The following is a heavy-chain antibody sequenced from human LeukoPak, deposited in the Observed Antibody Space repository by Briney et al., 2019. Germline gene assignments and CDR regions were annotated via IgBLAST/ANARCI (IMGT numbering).Heavy chain of an antibody. V-gene: IGHV1-2*02. J-gene: IGHJ3*02. D-gene: IGHD4-17*01. CDR1: GYTFTGYY. Sequence: ASVKVSCKASGYTFTGYYMHWVRQAPGQGLEWMGWINPNSGGTNYAQKFQGRVTMTRDTSISTAYMELSRLRSDDTAVYYCATKDYGDYVRAFDIWGQGTMVTVSS. CDR2: INPNSGGT. CDR3: ATKDYGDYVRAFDI.